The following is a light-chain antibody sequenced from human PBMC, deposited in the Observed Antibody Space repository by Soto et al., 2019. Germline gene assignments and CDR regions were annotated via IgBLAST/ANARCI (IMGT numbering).Light chain of an antibody. Sequence: EIVLTQSPGTLSLSPGERATLSCRAIQSVSSNFFAWYQQKPGQAPRLLIYDTSNRATGIPARFSGSGSGTDFTLTISSLQSEDFALYYCQQYNNWPKITFGQGTRLEI. CDR2: DTS. CDR3: QQYNNWPKIT. V-gene: IGKV3D-15*01. J-gene: IGKJ5*01. CDR1: QSVSSN.